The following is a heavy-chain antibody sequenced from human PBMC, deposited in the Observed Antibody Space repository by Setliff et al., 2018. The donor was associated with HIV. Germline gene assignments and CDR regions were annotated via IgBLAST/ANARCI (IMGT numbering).Heavy chain of an antibody. Sequence: SETMSLTCTVSGCSISSTNYFWGWLRQHPGKGLEWIVTIYYHGSNYYNPALKSRVTISIDTSKNQFSLQLTSVTAADTAAYYCVNPSGAMGDFDSWGQGTLVTV. CDR2: IYYHGSN. V-gene: IGHV4-39*01. D-gene: IGHD3-16*01. J-gene: IGHJ4*02. CDR3: VNPSGAMGDFDS. CDR1: GCSISSTNYF.